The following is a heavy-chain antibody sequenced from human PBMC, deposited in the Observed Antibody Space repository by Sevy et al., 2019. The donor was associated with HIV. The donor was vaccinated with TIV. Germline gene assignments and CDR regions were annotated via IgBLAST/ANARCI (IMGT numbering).Heavy chain of an antibody. Sequence: GGSLRLSCKPSGFTFTSYAMSWVRQAPGKGLEWVSTIYGSGGATYYADSVKGRFTISRDNSKNTLYLQMKSLRIEDTAVYYCAGGRYDSSGSFDAFDIWGQGTMVTVSS. J-gene: IGHJ3*02. V-gene: IGHV3-23*01. D-gene: IGHD3-22*01. CDR2: IYGSGGAT. CDR1: GFTFTSYA. CDR3: AGGRYDSSGSFDAFDI.